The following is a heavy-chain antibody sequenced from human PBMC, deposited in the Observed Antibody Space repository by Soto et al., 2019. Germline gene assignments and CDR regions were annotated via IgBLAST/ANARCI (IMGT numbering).Heavy chain of an antibody. J-gene: IGHJ4*02. D-gene: IGHD2-2*01. CDR1: RGSLNSYY. CDR2: INYSAST. V-gene: IGHV4-59*12. CDR3: AIGYCTPTTCYSRTFDY. Sequence: TSQTLCLTCTVARGSLNSYYWSCIRQPPAKGLEWIGYINYSASTNYNPSLKSRVTISVDTSKNQLSLKLSSVTASDTDLYYCAIGYCTPTTCYSRTFDYWGQGALVTVSS.